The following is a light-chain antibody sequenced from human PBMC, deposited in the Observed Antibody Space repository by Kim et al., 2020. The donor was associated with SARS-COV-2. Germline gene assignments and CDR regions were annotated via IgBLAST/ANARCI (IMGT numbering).Light chain of an antibody. CDR2: DVS. J-gene: IGKJ2*01. V-gene: IGKV1-5*01. Sequence: SASVGDKVTMTCRASQSITDYLAWYQQKPGKAPKLLIYDVSTLRNGVPSRFSGSGSGTEFALTISGLQPEDFTTYYCQQYKGYPYTFGQGTKLEI. CDR3: QQYKGYPYT. CDR1: QSITDY.